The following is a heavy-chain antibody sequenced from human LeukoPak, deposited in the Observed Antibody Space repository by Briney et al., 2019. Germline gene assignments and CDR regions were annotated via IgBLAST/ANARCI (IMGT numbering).Heavy chain of an antibody. D-gene: IGHD3-3*01. CDR3: ARQHQIGIFGVVYYMDV. CDR2: LYYSGST. J-gene: IGHJ6*03. CDR1: GGSISSSTYY. V-gene: IGHV4-39*01. Sequence: SETLSLTCTVSGGSISSSTYYWGWIRQPPGKGLEWIASLYYSGSTYYNPSLKSRVTISVDTSKNQFSLKLSSVTAADTAVYYCARQHQIGIFGVVYYMDVWGKGTTVTVSS.